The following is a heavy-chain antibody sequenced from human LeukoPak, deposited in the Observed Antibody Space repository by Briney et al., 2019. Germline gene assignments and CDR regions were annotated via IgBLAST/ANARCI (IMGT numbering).Heavy chain of an antibody. CDR3: ARGPLAAAGSLTYYYYAMDV. Sequence: SETLSLTCAVYGGSFSGYYWSWIRQPPGKGLEWIGEINHSGSTNYNPSLKSRVTISVDMSKNQFSLKLTSVTAADTAVYYCARGPLAAAGSLTYYYYAMDVWGQGTTVTVSS. J-gene: IGHJ6*02. CDR1: GGSFSGYY. D-gene: IGHD6-13*01. V-gene: IGHV4-34*01. CDR2: INHSGST.